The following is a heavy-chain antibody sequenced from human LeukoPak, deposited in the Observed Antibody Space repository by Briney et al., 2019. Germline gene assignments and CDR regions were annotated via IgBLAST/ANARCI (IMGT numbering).Heavy chain of an antibody. CDR1: GYTFNNHY. V-gene: IGHV1-46*02. CDR2: INPSGGST. CDR3: ARQGTYSSAIGMGY. Sequence: PWASVKVSCKASGYTFNNHYMYWVRQAPGQGLEWMGVINPSGGSTSYAQKFQGRVTMTRDTSTRTVYMEVNSLRSEDTAVYYCARQGTYSSAIGMGYWGQGTLVTVSS. J-gene: IGHJ4*02. D-gene: IGHD6-19*01.